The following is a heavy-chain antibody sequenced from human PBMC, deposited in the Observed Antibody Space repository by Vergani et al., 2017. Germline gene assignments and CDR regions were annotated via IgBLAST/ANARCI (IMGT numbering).Heavy chain of an antibody. CDR2: ISSSSSYR. CDR1: GFTFGSYS. J-gene: IGHJ1*01. Sequence: EVQLVESGGGLVKPGGSLRLSCVASGFTFGSYSMNWVRQAPGKGLEWVSFISSSSSYRYYADSVKGRFTISRDNGEYSLLLQMNSLRPEDTAVYYCASWVPEYQLATQYFQHWGQGTLVTVSS. D-gene: IGHD2-2*01. CDR3: ASWVPEYQLATQYFQH. V-gene: IGHV3-21*01.